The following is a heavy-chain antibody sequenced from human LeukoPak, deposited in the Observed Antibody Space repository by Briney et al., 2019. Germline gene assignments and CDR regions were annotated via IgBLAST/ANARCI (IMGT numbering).Heavy chain of an antibody. CDR3: ARVRGNWNYDAFDI. D-gene: IGHD1-7*01. V-gene: IGHV3-48*03. Sequence: GGSLRLSCAASGFTFSSYEMNWVRQAPGKGLEWVSYISSSGSTIYYADSVKGRFTISRDNAKNSLYLQMNSLRAEDTALYYCARVRGNWNYDAFDIRGQGTMVTVSS. J-gene: IGHJ3*02. CDR1: GFTFSSYE. CDR2: ISSSGSTI.